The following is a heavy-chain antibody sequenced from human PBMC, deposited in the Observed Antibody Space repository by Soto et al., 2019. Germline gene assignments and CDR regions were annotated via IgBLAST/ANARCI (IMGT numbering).Heavy chain of an antibody. J-gene: IGHJ5*02. CDR3: ARVGMIGTVLGSWFDP. CDR1: GVSISTYY. V-gene: IGHV4-4*07. CDR2: VSPNGSP. D-gene: IGHD2-21*01. Sequence: QVQLQESGPGLVKPSETLSLTCAVSGVSISTYYWTWIRHPAGKGLEWIGRVSPNGSPNYNPSLKGRVTMSVDPSKNHFSLNLRSVTAADTAVYYCARVGMIGTVLGSWFDPWGRGILVTVSS.